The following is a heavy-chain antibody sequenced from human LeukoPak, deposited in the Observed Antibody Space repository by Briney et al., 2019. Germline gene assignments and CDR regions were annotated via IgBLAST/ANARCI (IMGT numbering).Heavy chain of an antibody. CDR3: VRDLQFGTTGRGWFDP. D-gene: IGHD1-1*01. V-gene: IGHV1-69*13. CDR2: IIPIFGTA. CDR1: GGTFSSYT. Sequence: SVKVSCKASGGTFSSYTISWVRQAPGQGLEWMGGIIPIFGTANYAQKFQGRVTITADESTSTAYMELSSLRSEDTAVYYCVRDLQFGTTGRGWFDPWGQGTLVTVSS. J-gene: IGHJ5*02.